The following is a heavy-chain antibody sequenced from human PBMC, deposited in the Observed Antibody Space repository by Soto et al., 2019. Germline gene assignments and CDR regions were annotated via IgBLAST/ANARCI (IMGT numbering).Heavy chain of an antibody. Sequence: QEHLVESGGGVVQPGRSLRLSCAASAFTFGDYGMHWVRQAPGKGLEWVGVISYDGRDKYYADSMKGRVSISRDNSHNTLYLQMDSLRIEDAAVYYCARDPRHCSGGSCYLYLYHYGMDVWGQGATVTV. D-gene: IGHD2-15*01. CDR1: AFTFGDYG. J-gene: IGHJ6*02. V-gene: IGHV3-30*03. CDR3: ARDPRHCSGGSCYLYLYHYGMDV. CDR2: ISYDGRDK.